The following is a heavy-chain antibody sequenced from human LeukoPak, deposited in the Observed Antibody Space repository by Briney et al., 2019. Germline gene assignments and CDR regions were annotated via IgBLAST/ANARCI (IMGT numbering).Heavy chain of an antibody. Sequence: PGGSLRLSCSASGYTFSSFAMHWVRQAPGKGLEYVAAISRNGGSTYYADSVKGRFTISRDNSRNTLYLRMNSLRAEDTAVYYCAKEDRTPNWFDPWGQGTLVTVSS. J-gene: IGHJ5*02. CDR1: GYTFSSFA. CDR3: AKEDRTPNWFDP. V-gene: IGHV3-64*04. D-gene: IGHD1-14*01. CDR2: ISRNGGST.